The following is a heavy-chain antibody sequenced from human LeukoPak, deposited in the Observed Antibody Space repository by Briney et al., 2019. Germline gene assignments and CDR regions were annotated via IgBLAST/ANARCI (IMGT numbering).Heavy chain of an antibody. CDR1: GFTFSSYW. CDR3: ASVPAAGYYYYGMDV. D-gene: IGHD6-13*01. Sequence: GGSLRLSCAASGFTFSSYWMSWVRQAPGKGLEWVANIKQDGSEKYYVDSVKSRFTISRDNAKNSLYLQMNSLRAEDTAVYYCASVPAAGYYYYGMDVRGQGTTVTVSS. CDR2: IKQDGSEK. J-gene: IGHJ6*02. V-gene: IGHV3-7*01.